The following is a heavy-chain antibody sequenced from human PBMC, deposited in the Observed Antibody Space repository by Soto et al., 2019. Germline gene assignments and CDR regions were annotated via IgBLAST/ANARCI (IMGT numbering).Heavy chain of an antibody. CDR3: ARDPSIAADLSYFDY. CDR2: IWYDGSNK. J-gene: IGHJ4*02. D-gene: IGHD6-13*01. Sequence: QVQLVESGGGVVQPGRSLRLSCAASGFTFSSYGMHWVRQAPGKGLEWVAVIWYDGSNKYYADSVKGRFTISRDNSKNTLYLQMNSLRAEDTAVYYCARDPSIAADLSYFDYWGQGTLVTVSS. CDR1: GFTFSSYG. V-gene: IGHV3-33*01.